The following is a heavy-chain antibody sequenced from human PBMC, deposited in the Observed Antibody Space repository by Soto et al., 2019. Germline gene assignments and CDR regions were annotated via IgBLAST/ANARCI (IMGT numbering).Heavy chain of an antibody. CDR2: IYYSGST. CDR1: GGSISSGDYY. Sequence: SETLSLTCTVSGGSISSGDYYWSWIRQPPGKGLEWIGYIYYSGSTYYNPSLKSRVTISVDTSKNQFSLKLSSVTAADTAVYYCASEGRYYYDSSGYQNPLNWGQGTLVTVSS. D-gene: IGHD3-22*01. V-gene: IGHV4-30-4*01. CDR3: ASEGRYYYDSSGYQNPLN. J-gene: IGHJ4*02.